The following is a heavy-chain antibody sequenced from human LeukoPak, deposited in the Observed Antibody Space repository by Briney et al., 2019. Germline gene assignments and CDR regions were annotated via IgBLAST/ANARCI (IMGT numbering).Heavy chain of an antibody. CDR3: ARGPIRLGELSSYFDY. J-gene: IGHJ4*02. V-gene: IGHV1-2*06. Sequence: ASVKVSCKASGYTFTGYYMHWVRQAPGQGLEWMGRINPNSGGTNYAQKFQGRVTITADESTSTAYMELSSLRSEDTAVYYCARGPIRLGELSSYFDYWGQGTLVTASS. CDR1: GYTFTGYY. D-gene: IGHD3-16*02. CDR2: INPNSGGT.